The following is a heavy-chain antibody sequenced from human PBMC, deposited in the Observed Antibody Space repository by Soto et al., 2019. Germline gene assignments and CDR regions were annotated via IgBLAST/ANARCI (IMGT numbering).Heavy chain of an antibody. V-gene: IGHV1-24*01. J-gene: IGHJ6*04. CDR3: ARDDVLCDGGRCYGVPLDV. CDR1: GYTLTELS. Sequence: ASVKVSCKVSGYTLTELSIHWVRQAPGKGLEWMGGFDPEDGETIYAQKFQGRFTISRDTSENTVHLQMDSLRAEDTAVYYCARDDVLCDGGRCYGVPLDVWGKGTTVTVSS. CDR2: FDPEDGET. D-gene: IGHD2-15*01.